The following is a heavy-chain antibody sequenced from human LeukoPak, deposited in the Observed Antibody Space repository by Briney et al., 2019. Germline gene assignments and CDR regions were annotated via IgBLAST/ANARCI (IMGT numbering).Heavy chain of an antibody. CDR3: AEVERLNY. V-gene: IGHV4-38-2*01. J-gene: IGHJ4*02. CDR2: IYHSGST. Sequence: SETLSLTCAVSGYSISSGYYWGWIRPPPGKGLEWIGSIYHSGSTYYNPSLKSRVTISVDTSKNQSSLKLRSVTAADTAVYYCAEVERLNYCGQGTLVTVSS. D-gene: IGHD1-1*01. CDR1: GYSISSGYY.